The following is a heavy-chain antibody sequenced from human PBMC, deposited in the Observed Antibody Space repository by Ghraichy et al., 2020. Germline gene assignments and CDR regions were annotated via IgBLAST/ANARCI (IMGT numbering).Heavy chain of an antibody. Sequence: GSLRLSCTVSGGSISTSRHYWGWIRQPPGKGLEWIGTIYYSGSTYYNPSLKSRVTISVDTAKNQFSLKLSAVTAADTAVYYCARHDYCCGGGCLLSYYSYVMDVWGQGTTVTVSS. J-gene: IGHJ6*02. CDR1: GGSISTSRHY. V-gene: IGHV4-39*01. D-gene: IGHD2-15*01. CDR3: ARHDYCCGGGCLLSYYSYVMDV. CDR2: IYYSGST.